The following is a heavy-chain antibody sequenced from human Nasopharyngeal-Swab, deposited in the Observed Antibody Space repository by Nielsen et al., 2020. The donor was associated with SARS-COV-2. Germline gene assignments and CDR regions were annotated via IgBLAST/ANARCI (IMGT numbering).Heavy chain of an antibody. Sequence: WIRQPPGKGLEWIAEINHSGSTNYNPSIKSRVTLSVDTSMNQFSLELSSVTAADTAVYYCARGLSGIVPAPILGLGPYYYYYYMDVWGKGTTVTVSS. V-gene: IGHV4-34*01. CDR3: ARGLSGIVPAPILGLGPYYYYYYMDV. CDR2: INHSGST. J-gene: IGHJ6*03. D-gene: IGHD2-2*01.